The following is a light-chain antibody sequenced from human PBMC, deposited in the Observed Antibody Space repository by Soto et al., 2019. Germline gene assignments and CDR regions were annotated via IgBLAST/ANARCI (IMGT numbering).Light chain of an antibody. CDR1: QSVSCN. J-gene: IGKJ3*01. Sequence: EIVMTQSPATLSVSRGERATLSCRASQSVSCNLACDQQKPGQAPRLLIYGASTRAPAIPFRFGGSGSGTEFTLTFSSLQSVYFAVYYCQQYHKWPPFTFGPETRVDLK. V-gene: IGKV3-15*01. CDR2: GAS. CDR3: QQYHKWPPFT.